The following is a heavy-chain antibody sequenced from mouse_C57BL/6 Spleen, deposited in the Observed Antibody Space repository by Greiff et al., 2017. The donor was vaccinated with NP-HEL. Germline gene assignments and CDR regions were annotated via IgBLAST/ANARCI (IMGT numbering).Heavy chain of an antibody. CDR2: INYDGSST. V-gene: IGHV5-16*01. D-gene: IGHD2-4*01. CDR1: GFTFSDYY. CDR3: ARGYYDYDGFAY. J-gene: IGHJ3*01. Sequence: EVKLVESEGGLVQPGSSMKLSCTASGFTFSDYYMAWVRQVPEKGLEWVANINYDGSSTYYLDSLKSRFIISRDNAKNILYLQMSSLKSEDTATYYCARGYYDYDGFAYWGQGTLVTVSA.